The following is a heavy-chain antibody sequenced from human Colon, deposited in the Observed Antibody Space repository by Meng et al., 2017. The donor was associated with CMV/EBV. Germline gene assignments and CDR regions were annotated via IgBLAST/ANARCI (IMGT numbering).Heavy chain of an antibody. Sequence: SETLSLTCNVSGGSISSTSYYWAWIRQSPGKGLEWIGSVYYSGSTYSNPSLSSRLSISVDRSKNQFFLRLSSVTAADTAVYYCARHETYYDYGDYVPQYYFDYWGQGALVTVSS. V-gene: IGHV4-39*07. CDR3: ARHETYYDYGDYVPQYYFDY. D-gene: IGHD4-17*01. CDR2: VYYSGST. J-gene: IGHJ4*02. CDR1: GGSISSTSYY.